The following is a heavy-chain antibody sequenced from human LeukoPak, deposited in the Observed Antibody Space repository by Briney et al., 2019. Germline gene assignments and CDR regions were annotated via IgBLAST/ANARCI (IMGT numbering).Heavy chain of an antibody. D-gene: IGHD2-2*01. CDR1: GYTFTGYY. V-gene: IGHV1-2*02. J-gene: IGHJ5*02. Sequence: VASVKVSCKASGYTFTGYYMHWVRQAPGQGLEWMGWINPNSGGTNYAQKFQGRVTMTRDTSISTAYMELSRLRSDDTAVYYCARDPEIRRVPPSPGWFDPWGQGTLVTVSS. CDR2: INPNSGGT. CDR3: ARDPEIRRVPPSPGWFDP.